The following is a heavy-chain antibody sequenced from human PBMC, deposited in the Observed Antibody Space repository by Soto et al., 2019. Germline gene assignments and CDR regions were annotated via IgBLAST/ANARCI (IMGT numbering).Heavy chain of an antibody. D-gene: IGHD3-10*01. J-gene: IGHJ6*03. Sequence: SETLSLTCTVSGGSISSGGYYWSWIRQHPGKGLEWIGYIYYSGSTYYNPSLKCRVTISVDTSKNQFSLKLSSVTAADTAVYYCARDRGMEDYYYYYMDVWGKGTTVTVSS. CDR1: GGSISSGGYY. CDR2: IYYSGST. CDR3: ARDRGMEDYYYYYMDV. V-gene: IGHV4-31*03.